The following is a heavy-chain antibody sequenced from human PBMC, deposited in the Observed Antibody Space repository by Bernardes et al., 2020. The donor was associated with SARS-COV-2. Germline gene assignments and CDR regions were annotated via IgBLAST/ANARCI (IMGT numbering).Heavy chain of an antibody. Sequence: SMKVSCKASGGTFSSYAISWVRQAPGQGLEWMGGIIPIFGTANYAQKFQGRVTITADESTSTAYMELSSLRSEDTAVYYCARVDADYYDSSGYRAEYFQHWGQGTLVTAS. CDR1: GGTFSSYA. D-gene: IGHD3-22*01. CDR3: ARVDADYYDSSGYRAEYFQH. V-gene: IGHV1-69*13. CDR2: IIPIFGTA. J-gene: IGHJ1*01.